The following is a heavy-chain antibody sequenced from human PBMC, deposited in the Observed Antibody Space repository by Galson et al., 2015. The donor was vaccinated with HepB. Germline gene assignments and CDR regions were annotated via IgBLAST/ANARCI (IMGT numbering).Heavy chain of an antibody. Sequence: SVTVSCKVSGYTLTELSMHWVRQAPGKGLEWMGGFDPEDGETIYAQKFQGRVTMTEDTSTDTAYMELSSLRSEDTAVYYCATGSGYDSAYYYYGMDVWGQGTTVTVSS. D-gene: IGHD5-12*01. CDR2: FDPEDGET. V-gene: IGHV1-24*01. J-gene: IGHJ6*02. CDR3: ATGSGYDSAYYYYGMDV. CDR1: GYTLTELS.